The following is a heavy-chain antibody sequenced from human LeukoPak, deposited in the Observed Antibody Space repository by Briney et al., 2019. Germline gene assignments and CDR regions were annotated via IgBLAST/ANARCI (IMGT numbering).Heavy chain of an antibody. J-gene: IGHJ4*02. CDR3: ARVIFRDYYDSSGSQYYFDY. D-gene: IGHD3-22*01. CDR2: ISAYNGNT. Sequence: ASVKVSCKASGYTFTSYGISWVRQAPGQGLEWMGWISAYNGNTNYAQKLQGRVTMTTDTSTSTAYMELRSLRSDDTAVYYCARVIFRDYYDSSGSQYYFDYWGQGTLVTVSS. CDR1: GYTFTSYG. V-gene: IGHV1-18*01.